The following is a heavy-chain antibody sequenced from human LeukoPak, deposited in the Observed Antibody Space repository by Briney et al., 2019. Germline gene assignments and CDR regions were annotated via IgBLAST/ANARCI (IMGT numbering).Heavy chain of an antibody. CDR3: AKESRSRGYYDSSAYFDY. CDR1: GFTFSSYG. CDR2: ISYDGSNK. V-gene: IGHV3-30*18. Sequence: GRSLRLSCAASGFTFSSYGMHWVRQAPGKGLEWVAVISYDGSNKYYADSVKGRFTISRDNSKNTLYLQMNSLRAEDTAVYYCAKESRSRGYYDSSAYFDYWGQGTLVTVSS. J-gene: IGHJ4*02. D-gene: IGHD3-22*01.